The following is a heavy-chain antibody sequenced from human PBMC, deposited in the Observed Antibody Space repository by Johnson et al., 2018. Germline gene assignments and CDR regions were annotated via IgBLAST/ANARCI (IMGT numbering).Heavy chain of an antibody. CDR2: ISYDGSNK. CDR1: GFTFSSYG. V-gene: IGHV3-30*18. Sequence: QVQLVETGGGVVQPGRSLRLSCAASGFTFSSYGMHWVRQAPGKGLEGVAVISYDGSNKYYADSVKVRFTISRDNSKNTLYLQMNSLRAEDTAVYYCAKTYYYDSSDAFDIWGQVTLVTVSS. CDR3: AKTYYYDSSDAFDI. D-gene: IGHD3-22*01. J-gene: IGHJ3*02.